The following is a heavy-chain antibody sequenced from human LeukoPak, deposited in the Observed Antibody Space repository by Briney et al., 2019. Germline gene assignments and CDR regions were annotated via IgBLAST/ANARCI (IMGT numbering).Heavy chain of an antibody. V-gene: IGHV4-59*01. D-gene: IGHD5-12*01. Sequence: SETLSLTCTVSGGSISSYYWSWIRQHPGKGLEWIGYIYYSGSTNYNPSLKSRVTISVDTSKNQFSLKLSSVTAADTAVYYCARDLGGYSGYNPGVFDYWGQGTLVTVSS. CDR1: GGSISSYY. CDR3: ARDLGGYSGYNPGVFDY. J-gene: IGHJ4*02. CDR2: IYYSGST.